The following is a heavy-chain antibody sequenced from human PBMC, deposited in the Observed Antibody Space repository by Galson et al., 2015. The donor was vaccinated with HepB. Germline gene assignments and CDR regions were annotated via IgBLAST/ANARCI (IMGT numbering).Heavy chain of an antibody. J-gene: IGHJ3*02. CDR2: IYWDDDK. CDR1: GGSISSYYW. CDR3: AHSFCGGDCYSDAFDI. Sequence: TLSLTCTVSGGSISSYYWSWIRQPPGKALEWLALIYWDDDKRYSPSLKSRLTITKDTSKNQVVLTMTNMDPVDTATYYCAHSFCGGDCYSDAFDIWGQGTMVTVSS. D-gene: IGHD2-21*01. V-gene: IGHV2-5*08.